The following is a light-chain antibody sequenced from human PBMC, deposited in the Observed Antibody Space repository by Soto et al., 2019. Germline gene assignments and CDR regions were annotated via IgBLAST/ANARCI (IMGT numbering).Light chain of an antibody. CDR1: QSVSTN. CDR3: QQYDNYLT. V-gene: IGKV3-15*01. J-gene: IGKJ1*01. CDR2: GAS. Sequence: IVMTQSPATLSVSPWERATLSCRASQSVSTNLAWYQQKPGQAPRLLIYGASTRATGIPASFSGSGSGTEFTLTISSLQSDDFATYYCQQYDNYLTFGRGTKVDIK.